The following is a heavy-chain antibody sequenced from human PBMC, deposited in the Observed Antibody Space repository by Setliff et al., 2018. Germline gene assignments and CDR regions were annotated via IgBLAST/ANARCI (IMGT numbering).Heavy chain of an antibody. Sequence: GGSLRLSCAASGFTFSSYWMHWVRQAPGKGLVWVSRINSDGSSTSYADSVKGRFTISRDNAKNTLYLQMNSLRAEDTAVYYCVRDRWKVIVNRGDDAFDLWGQGAMVTVSS. J-gene: IGHJ3*01. V-gene: IGHV3-74*01. CDR3: VRDRWKVIVNRGDDAFDL. CDR2: INSDGSST. CDR1: GFTFSSYW. D-gene: IGHD3-22*01.